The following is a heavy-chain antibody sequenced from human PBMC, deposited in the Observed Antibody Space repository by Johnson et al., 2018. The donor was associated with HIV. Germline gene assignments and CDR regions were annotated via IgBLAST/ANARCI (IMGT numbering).Heavy chain of an antibody. CDR2: ISGSGDST. CDR1: GFTFNSYA. V-gene: IGHV3-23*04. J-gene: IGHJ3*02. Sequence: VQLVESGGGLVKPGGSLRLSCEASGFTFNSYAMSWVRQAPGKGLEWVAAISGSGDSTYYADSVKGRFTISRDNSKNTFFLQMNSLRAEDTALYYCAKEQWVAVALWVYAFDMWGQGTMVTVSS. D-gene: IGHD6-19*01. CDR3: AKEQWVAVALWVYAFDM.